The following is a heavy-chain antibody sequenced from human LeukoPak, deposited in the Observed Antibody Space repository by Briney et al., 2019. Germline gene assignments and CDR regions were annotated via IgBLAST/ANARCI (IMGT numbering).Heavy chain of an antibody. CDR3: AKEGYSNYYYYYYMDV. J-gene: IGHJ6*03. CDR1: GFTFSDYY. Sequence: GGSLRLSCAASGFTFSDYYMSWIRQAPGKGLEWVSYISSSGSTIYYADSVKGRFTISRDNSKNTLYLQMNSLRAEDTAVYYCAKEGYSNYYYYYYMDVWGKGTTVTVSS. CDR2: ISSSGSTI. D-gene: IGHD4-11*01. V-gene: IGHV3-11*04.